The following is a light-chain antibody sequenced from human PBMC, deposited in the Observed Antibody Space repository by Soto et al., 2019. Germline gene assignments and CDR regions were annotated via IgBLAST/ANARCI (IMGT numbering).Light chain of an antibody. CDR2: GNS. V-gene: IGLV1-40*01. CDR1: SSNIGAGYD. J-gene: IGLJ3*02. Sequence: QSVLTQPPSVSGAPGQRVTISCTGSSSNIGAGYDVHWYQQLPGTAPKLLIYGNSNRPSGVPDRFSGSKSGTSASLAITGLQAEAEADYCQSYDSSLSGSVFGGGTKVTVL. CDR3: QSYDSSLSGSV.